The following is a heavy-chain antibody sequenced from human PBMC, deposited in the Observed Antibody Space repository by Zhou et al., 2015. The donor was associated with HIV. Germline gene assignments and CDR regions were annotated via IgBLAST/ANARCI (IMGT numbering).Heavy chain of an antibody. Sequence: QVQLVESGGGVVQPGRSLRLSCAASGFTFSSYGMHWVRQAPGKGLEWVAVISYDGSNKYYADSVKGRFTISRDNSKKTLYLQMNSLRVEDTAVYFCARDEPEAVGWYFDIWGLAPWSLSHQ. CDR2: ISYDGSNK. CDR1: GFTFSSYG. CDR3: ARDEPEAVGWYFDI. V-gene: IGHV3-30*03. D-gene: IGHD6-19*01. J-gene: IGHJ2*01.